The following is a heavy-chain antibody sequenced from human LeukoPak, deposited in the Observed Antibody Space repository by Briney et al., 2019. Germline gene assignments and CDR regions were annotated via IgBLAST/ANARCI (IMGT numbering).Heavy chain of an antibody. J-gene: IGHJ4*02. CDR3: ARGSSGWFKDY. CDR2: IYHSGST. D-gene: IGHD6-19*01. Sequence: SETLSLTCAVSGYSISSGYYWGWIRQPPGKGLEWIGSIYHSGSTYYNPSLKSRVTISVDTSKSQFSLKLSSVTAADTAVYYCARGSSGWFKDYWGQGTLVTVSS. V-gene: IGHV4-38-2*01. CDR1: GYSISSGYY.